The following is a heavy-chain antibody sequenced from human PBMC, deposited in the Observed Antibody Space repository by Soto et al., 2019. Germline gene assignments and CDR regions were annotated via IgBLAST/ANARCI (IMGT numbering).Heavy chain of an antibody. CDR1: GFTFSSYA. CDR3: ARDGDSSGYYFVGPAYFQH. D-gene: IGHD3-22*01. J-gene: IGHJ1*01. CDR2: ISYDGSNK. Sequence: GGSLRLSCAASGFTFSSYAMHWVRQAPGKGLEWVAVISYDGSNKYYADSVKGRFTISRDNSKNTLYLQMNSLRAEDTAVYYCARDGDSSGYYFVGPAYFQHWGQGTLVTVSS. V-gene: IGHV3-30-3*01.